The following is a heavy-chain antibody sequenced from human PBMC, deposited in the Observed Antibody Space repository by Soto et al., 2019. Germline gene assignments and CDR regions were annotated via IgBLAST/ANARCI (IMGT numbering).Heavy chain of an antibody. CDR2: INAGNGNR. D-gene: IGHD5-18*01. J-gene: IGHJ4*02. CDR3: ARHEYSYGPWDY. Sequence: ASVKVSCKASGYTFTSYAMHWVRQAPGQRLEWMGWINAGNGNRKYSQKFQGRVTITRDTSASTAYMELSSLRSEDTAVYYCARHEYSYGPWDYWGQGTLVTVSS. CDR1: GYTFTSYA. V-gene: IGHV1-3*01.